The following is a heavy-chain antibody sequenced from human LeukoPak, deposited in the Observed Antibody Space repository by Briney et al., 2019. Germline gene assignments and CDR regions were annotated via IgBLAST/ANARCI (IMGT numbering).Heavy chain of an antibody. D-gene: IGHD2-2*01. CDR2: ISSSGNTV. CDR1: GFTFSSYE. Sequence: PGESLSLSCAASGFTFSSYEMNWVRQAQGKGREWVSYISSSGNTVYYADSVKGRFTISRDNAKNSLYLQMNSLRAEDTAVYYCAAGLDIVVVPAASYYGMDVWGKGTTVTVSS. J-gene: IGHJ6*04. V-gene: IGHV3-48*03. CDR3: AAGLDIVVVPAASYYGMDV.